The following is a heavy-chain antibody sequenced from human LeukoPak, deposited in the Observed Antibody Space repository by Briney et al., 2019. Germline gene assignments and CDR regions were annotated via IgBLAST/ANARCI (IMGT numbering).Heavy chain of an antibody. V-gene: IGHV1-46*01. CDR3: ATTELLSAFDY. Sequence: GASVKVSCKASGYTFTSYYMYWVRQAPGQGLEWMGIINPSGGSTIYTQKFQGRVTMTRDTSTSTVYMELSSLRSEDTAVYYCATTELLSAFDYWGQGTLVTVSS. CDR1: GYTFTSYY. J-gene: IGHJ4*02. D-gene: IGHD1-26*01. CDR2: INPSGGST.